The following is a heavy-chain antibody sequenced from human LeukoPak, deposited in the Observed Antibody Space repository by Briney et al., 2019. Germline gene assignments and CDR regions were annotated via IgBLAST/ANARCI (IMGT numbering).Heavy chain of an antibody. J-gene: IGHJ3*02. CDR3: TSYFLDAFDI. D-gene: IGHD2/OR15-2a*01. CDR1: GFTFSDYY. Sequence: GGSLRLSCAASGFTFSDYYMSWIRQAPGKGLEWVSYISSSGSTIYYADSVKGRFTISRDNAKNSLYLQMNSLRAEDTAVHYCTSYFLDAFDIWGQGTMVTVSS. CDR2: ISSSGSTI. V-gene: IGHV3-11*04.